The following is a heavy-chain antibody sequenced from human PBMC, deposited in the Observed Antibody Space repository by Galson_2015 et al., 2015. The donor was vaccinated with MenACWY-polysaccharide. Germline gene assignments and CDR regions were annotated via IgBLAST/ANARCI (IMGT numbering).Heavy chain of an antibody. Sequence: SVKVSCKASGSTFSSYDINWVRQTTGQGLEWMGWMSPNSGNTGYAQKFQGRVTMTRNTSISIAYMELSSLRSEDTAVYYCARGGKYYYDSSGYLNWFDPWGQGTLVTVSS. J-gene: IGHJ5*02. CDR3: ARGGKYYYDSSGYLNWFDP. D-gene: IGHD3-22*01. CDR2: MSPNSGNT. CDR1: GSTFSSYD. V-gene: IGHV1-8*01.